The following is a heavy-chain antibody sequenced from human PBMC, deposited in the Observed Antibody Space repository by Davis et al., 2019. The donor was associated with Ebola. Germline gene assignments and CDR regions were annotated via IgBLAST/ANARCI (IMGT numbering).Heavy chain of an antibody. Sequence: GSLRLSCAVSGGSISSSNWWSWVRQPPGKGLEWIGEIYHSGSTNYNPSLKSRVTISVDKSKNQFSLKLSSVTAADTAVYYCARDKGWLQPQGFDYWGQGTLVTVSS. CDR1: GGSISSSNW. D-gene: IGHD5-24*01. V-gene: IGHV4-4*02. CDR3: ARDKGWLQPQGFDY. CDR2: IYHSGST. J-gene: IGHJ4*02.